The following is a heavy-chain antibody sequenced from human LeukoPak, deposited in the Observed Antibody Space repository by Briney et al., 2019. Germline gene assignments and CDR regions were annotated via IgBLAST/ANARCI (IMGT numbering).Heavy chain of an antibody. V-gene: IGHV4-61*08. CDR1: GGSISSGGYY. J-gene: IGHJ4*02. Sequence: SETLSLTCTVSGGSISSGGYYWSWIRQPPGKGLEWIGYIYYSGSTNYNPSLKSRVTISVDTSKNQFSLKLSSVTAADTAVYYCAREGDGYNYVARWGQGTLVTVSS. D-gene: IGHD5-24*01. CDR2: IYYSGST. CDR3: AREGDGYNYVAR.